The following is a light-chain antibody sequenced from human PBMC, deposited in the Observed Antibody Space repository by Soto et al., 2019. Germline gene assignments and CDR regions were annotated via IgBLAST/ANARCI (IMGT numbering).Light chain of an antibody. V-gene: IGLV1-51*01. CDR3: ATWDSNLRAVV. CDR2: EHN. Sequence: QSVLTQPPSVSAAPGLKVTISCSGSISNIGVNYVSWYQQVPGTAPKLLIYEHNKRPSGIPDRLSGSTSGTSATLGITGLQTGDEGDYYCATWDSNLRAVVFGGGTKVTVL. J-gene: IGLJ2*01. CDR1: ISNIGVNY.